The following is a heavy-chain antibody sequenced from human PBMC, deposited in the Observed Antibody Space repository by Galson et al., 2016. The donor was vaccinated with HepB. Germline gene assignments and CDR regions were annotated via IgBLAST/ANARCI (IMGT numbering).Heavy chain of an antibody. D-gene: IGHD1-14*01. CDR3: ARGTVFPDDY. CDR2: XXAXXXYT. V-gene: IGHV1-18*01. CDR1: GYTFTSYG. Sequence: SVKVSCKASGYTFTSYGISWVRQAPGQGXXXMGXXXAXXXYTNYAQKLQGRVTMTTDTSTSTAYMELRSLRSDDTAVYYCARGTVFPDDYWGQGTLVTVSS. J-gene: IGHJ4*02.